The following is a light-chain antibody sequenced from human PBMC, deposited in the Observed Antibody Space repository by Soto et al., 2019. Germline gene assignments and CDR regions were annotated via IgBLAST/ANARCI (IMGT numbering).Light chain of an antibody. V-gene: IGLV1-51*01. Sequence: QSVLTQPPSVSAAPGQKVTISCSGSSSNIGNNYVSWYQQLPGTAPKLLIYDNNKRPSGIPDRFSGSKSGTSATLGITGLQTGAEADYYCGTWDSRLSAVVFGGGTKVTVL. CDR1: SSNIGNNY. CDR3: GTWDSRLSAVV. CDR2: DNN. J-gene: IGLJ2*01.